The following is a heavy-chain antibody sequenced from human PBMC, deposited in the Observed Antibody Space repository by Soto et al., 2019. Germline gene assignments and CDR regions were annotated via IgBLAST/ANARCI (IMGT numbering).Heavy chain of an antibody. CDR2: INPSGGRT. CDR3: AGLYHYDSSGYYDY. CDR1: ANSFTTYY. V-gene: IGHV1-46*01. D-gene: IGHD3-22*01. J-gene: IGHJ4*02. Sequence: SVKVSCEASANSFTTYYMHWVRQAPGQGLEWMGIINPSGGRTTYAQKFQGRVTMTRDTSTSTFHMELSSLTSEDTAVYYCAGLYHYDSSGYYDYWGQGTLVTVSS.